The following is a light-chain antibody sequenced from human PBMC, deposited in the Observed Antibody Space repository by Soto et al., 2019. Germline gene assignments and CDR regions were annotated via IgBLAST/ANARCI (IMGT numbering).Light chain of an antibody. CDR2: GAS. CDR3: QQYGSSPWT. CDR1: QSVSSSY. V-gene: IGKV3-20*01. Sequence: EIVLTQSPGTLSLSPGERATLSCRASQSVSSSYLAWYQQKPGQAPRLRIYGASSRATGIPDRFSGSGSGTDFTLNISRLEPEDFAVYYCQQYGSSPWTFGQGTKVEIK. J-gene: IGKJ1*01.